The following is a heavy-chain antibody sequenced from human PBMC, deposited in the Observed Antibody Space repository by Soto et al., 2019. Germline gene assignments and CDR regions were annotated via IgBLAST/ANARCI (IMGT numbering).Heavy chain of an antibody. J-gene: IGHJ4*02. Sequence: SVKVSCKASGYTFTNFGISWVRQAPGQGLEWMGGIIPIFGTANYAQKFQGRVTITADESTSTAYMELSSLRSEDTAVYYCARVDYDFSHPRNYWGQGTLVTVSS. V-gene: IGHV1-69*13. CDR3: ARVDYDFSHPRNY. CDR1: GYTFTNFG. D-gene: IGHD3-3*01. CDR2: IIPIFGTA.